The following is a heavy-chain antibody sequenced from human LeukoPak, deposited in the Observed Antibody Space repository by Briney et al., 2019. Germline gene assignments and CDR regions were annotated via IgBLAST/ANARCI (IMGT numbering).Heavy chain of an antibody. Sequence: TGGSLRLSCAASGFTFSSYAMTWVRQAPGKGPEWVSGISGSGDRTYYTDSVKGRFTISRDNSKNTLDLQMNSLRAEDTAVYYCAKRDNNDYYTGLHVFDIWGQGTMVTVSS. D-gene: IGHD3-22*01. CDR1: GFTFSSYA. CDR2: ISGSGDRT. V-gene: IGHV3-23*01. CDR3: AKRDNNDYYTGLHVFDI. J-gene: IGHJ3*02.